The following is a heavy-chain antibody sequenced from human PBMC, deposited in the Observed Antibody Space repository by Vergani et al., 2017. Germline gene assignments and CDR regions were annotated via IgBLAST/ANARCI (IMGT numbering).Heavy chain of an antibody. CDR1: GFTFSSYS. CDR2: ISSSSSYI. J-gene: IGHJ6*02. D-gene: IGHD6-13*01. CDR3: ARDRVAASTVKDYYYYGMDV. Sequence: EVQLVESGGGLVKPGGSLRLSCAASGFTFSSYSMNWVRQAPGKGLEWVSSISSSSSYIYYADSVKGRFTISRDNAKNSLYLQMNSLRAEDTAVYYCARDRVAASTVKDYYYYGMDVWGQGTTVTVSS. V-gene: IGHV3-21*01.